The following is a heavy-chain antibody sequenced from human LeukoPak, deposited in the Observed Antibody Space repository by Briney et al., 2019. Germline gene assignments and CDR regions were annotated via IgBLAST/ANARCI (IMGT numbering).Heavy chain of an antibody. CDR2: IYYSGST. Sequence: PSETLSLTCTVSGGSISSGGYYWSWIRQHPGKGLAWIGYIYYSGSTYYNPSLKSRVTISVDTSKNQFSLKLSSVTAADTAVYYCARVRFGAAMASRFDLWGQGTLVTVSS. CDR3: ARVRFGAAMASRFDL. J-gene: IGHJ5*02. V-gene: IGHV4-31*03. CDR1: GGSISSGGYY. D-gene: IGHD5-18*01.